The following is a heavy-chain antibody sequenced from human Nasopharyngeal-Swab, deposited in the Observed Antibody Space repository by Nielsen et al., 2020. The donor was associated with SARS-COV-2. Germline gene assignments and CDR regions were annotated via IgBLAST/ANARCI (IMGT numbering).Heavy chain of an antibody. J-gene: IGHJ4*02. V-gene: IGHV3-72*01. D-gene: IGHD3-22*01. Sequence: GGSLRLSCAASGFTLSEHDMDGVRQAPGKGLEWVGRSRNEAHSFTTEYAASVKGRFTISRDDSENSLYLQMNSLKIEDTAVYYCVRADISGYFDYWGQGTLVTVSS. CDR2: SRNEAHSFTT. CDR1: GFTLSEHD. CDR3: VRADISGYFDY.